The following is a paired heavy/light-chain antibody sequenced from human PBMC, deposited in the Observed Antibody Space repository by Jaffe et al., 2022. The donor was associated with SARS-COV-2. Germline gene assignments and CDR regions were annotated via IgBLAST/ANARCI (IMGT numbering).Light chain of an antibody. Sequence: QSALTQPASVSGSPGQSITISCTGTSSDVGRYKYVSWYQQHPGKAPKLMIYEVSNRPSGVPDRFSGSKSGNTASLTISGLQAEDEADYYCSSSTSTSFLVVFGGGTKLTVL. CDR1: SSDVGRYKY. V-gene: IGLV2-14*01. CDR3: SSSTSTSFLVV. J-gene: IGLJ3*02. CDR2: EVS.
Heavy chain of an antibody. CDR3: ARHGTQSIPMAGTLGDFDY. Sequence: EVQLVQSGAEVKKPGESVKISCKISGYSFTTYWIGWVRQMPGKGLEWMGIIYPGDSDAKYSPSFQGQVTISADKSLSTAYLQWTSLKASDTAIYYCARHGTQSIPMAGTLGDFDYWGQGTLVTVSS. CDR1: GYSFTTYW. D-gene: IGHD6-19*01. CDR2: IYPGDSDA. V-gene: IGHV5-51*01. J-gene: IGHJ4*02.